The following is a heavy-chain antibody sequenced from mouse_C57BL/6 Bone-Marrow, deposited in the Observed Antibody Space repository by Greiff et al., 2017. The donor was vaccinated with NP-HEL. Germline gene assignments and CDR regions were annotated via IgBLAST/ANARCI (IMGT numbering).Heavy chain of an antibody. CDR1: GYSITSGYY. V-gene: IGHV3-6*01. CDR3: ARGYSSGYRRTGFAD. J-gene: IGHJ3*01. CDR2: ISYDGSN. D-gene: IGHD3-2*02. Sequence: EVQLQQSGPGLVKPSQSLSLTCSVTGYSITSGYYWNWIRQFPGNKLEWMGYISYDGSNNYNPSLKNRISITRDTSKNQFFLKLNSVTTEDTATYYCARGYSSGYRRTGFADWGQGTLVTVSA.